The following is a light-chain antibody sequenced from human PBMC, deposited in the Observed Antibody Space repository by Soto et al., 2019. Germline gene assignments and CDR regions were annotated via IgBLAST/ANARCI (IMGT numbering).Light chain of an antibody. CDR2: DVS. J-gene: IGLJ7*01. Sequence: QSVLTQPASVSGSPGQSITISCTGTSSDVGGYNYVSWYQQHPGKAPKLMIYDVSNRPSGVSNRFSGSKSVNTASLTISGLQAEDEADYYCISYTRSSTPAVFGGGTQRTFL. CDR1: SSDVGGYNY. CDR3: ISYTRSSTPAV. V-gene: IGLV2-14*01.